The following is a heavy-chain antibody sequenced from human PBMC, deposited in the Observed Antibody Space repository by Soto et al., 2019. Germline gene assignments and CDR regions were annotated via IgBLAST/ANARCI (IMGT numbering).Heavy chain of an antibody. Sequence: GGSLRLSCTASGFTFNDYPMHWLRQAPGKGLEWVAVISDDGTSNDYADSVKGRFTISRDNSKNTIYLLMNSLRDDDTSIYYCARERRYCSTTSCDTTNWFDPWGQGTLVTVSS. V-gene: IGHV3-30*04. CDR3: ARERRYCSTTSCDTTNWFDP. CDR1: GFTFNDYP. D-gene: IGHD2-2*01. J-gene: IGHJ5*02. CDR2: ISDDGTSN.